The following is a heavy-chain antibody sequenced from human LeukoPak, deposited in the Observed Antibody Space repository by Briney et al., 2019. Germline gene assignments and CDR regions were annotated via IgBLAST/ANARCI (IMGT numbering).Heavy chain of an antibody. Sequence: PGGSLRLSCAGSGFIFSDVWMSWVRQVPGKGLEWVGRIKSKSDGGTIDYAAPVKGRITMSRDDSRKTLSLEPNNLKTEDTGMYYCTTDLDYWGQGTLVTVSS. CDR3: TTDLDY. V-gene: IGHV3-15*01. CDR1: GFIFSDVW. J-gene: IGHJ4*02. CDR2: IKSKSDGGTI.